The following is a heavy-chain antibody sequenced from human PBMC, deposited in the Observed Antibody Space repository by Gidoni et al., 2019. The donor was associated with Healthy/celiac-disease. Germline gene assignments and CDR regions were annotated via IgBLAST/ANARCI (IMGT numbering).Heavy chain of an antibody. CDR2: TYHSGST. Sequence: QLQLQESGSGLVKPSQTLSLTCAVSGGSISSGGYSWSWIRQPPGKGLEWIGYTYHSGSTYYNPSLKSRVTISVDRSKNQFSLKLSSVTAADTAVYYCARGNQNYYDSSGYSGAAEYFQHWGQGTLVTVSS. CDR3: ARGNQNYYDSSGYSGAAEYFQH. CDR1: GGSISSGGYS. D-gene: IGHD3-22*01. V-gene: IGHV4-30-2*01. J-gene: IGHJ1*01.